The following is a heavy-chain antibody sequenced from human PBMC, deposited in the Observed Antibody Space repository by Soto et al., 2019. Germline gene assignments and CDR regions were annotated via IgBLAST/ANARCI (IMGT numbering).Heavy chain of an antibody. D-gene: IGHD6-13*01. CDR1: GFTFSSYA. CDR2: ISGSGGST. J-gene: IGHJ5*02. V-gene: IGHV3-23*01. Sequence: GGSLRLSCAASGFTFSSYAMSWVRQAPGKGLEWVSAISGSGGSTYYADSVKGRFTISRDNSKNTLYPQMNSLRAEDTAVYYCAKDRKYSSSWSHNWFDPWGQGTMVTVYS. CDR3: AKDRKYSSSWSHNWFDP.